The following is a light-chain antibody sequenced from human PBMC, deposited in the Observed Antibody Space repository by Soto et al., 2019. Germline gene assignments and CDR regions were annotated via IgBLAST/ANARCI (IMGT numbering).Light chain of an antibody. Sequence: DIQMTQSPSSLSASVGDRVTITCRASQSISSYLNWYQQKPGKAPKLLIYAASSLQSGVPSRFSGSVSGTDFTLTISSLQPEDFATYYCQQSYSTLRTFGQVTRLEIK. J-gene: IGKJ5*01. V-gene: IGKV1-39*01. CDR3: QQSYSTLRT. CDR1: QSISSY. CDR2: AAS.